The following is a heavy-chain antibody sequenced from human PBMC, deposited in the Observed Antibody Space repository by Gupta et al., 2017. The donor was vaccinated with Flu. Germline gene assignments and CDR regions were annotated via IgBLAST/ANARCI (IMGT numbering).Heavy chain of an antibody. Sequence: QAQLQQSGPGLVKPSQTLSLPCSISGDRLSRDGVAWNWIRQSPLRGLEWLGRTYYRSKWYNDYAVSVKSRMTINPDTSKNQFSLQLNSVTPEDTAVYYCARGQMSTFDVWGQGTMVTVSS. CDR2: TYYRSKWYN. CDR1: GDRLSRDGVA. V-gene: IGHV6-1*01. D-gene: IGHD6-6*01. J-gene: IGHJ3*01. CDR3: ARGQMSTFDV.